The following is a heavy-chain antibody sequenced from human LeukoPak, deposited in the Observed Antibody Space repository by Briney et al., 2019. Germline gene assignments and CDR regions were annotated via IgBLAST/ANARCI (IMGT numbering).Heavy chain of an antibody. CDR3: AFGEFDY. CDR2: ISYDGSNK. D-gene: IGHD3-10*01. V-gene: IGHV3-30*03. CDR1: GFTFSSYG. J-gene: IGHJ4*02. Sequence: GGSLRLSCAASGFTFSSYGMHWVRQAPGKGLEWVAVISYDGSNKYYADSVKGRFTISRDNSKNTPYLQMNSLRAEDTAVYYCAFGEFDYWGQGTLVTVSS.